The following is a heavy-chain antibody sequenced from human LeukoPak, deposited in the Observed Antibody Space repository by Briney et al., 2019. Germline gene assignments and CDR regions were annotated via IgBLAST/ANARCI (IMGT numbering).Heavy chain of an antibody. CDR1: GYTFTGYY. Sequence: ASVKVSCKASGYTFTGYYMHWVRQAPGQGLEWMGWINPNSGGTNYAQKFQGRVTMTRDTSISTAYMELSRLRSDDTAVYYCARGHLTIFGVVIPKNWFDPWGQGTLVTVSS. J-gene: IGHJ5*02. CDR3: ARGHLTIFGVVIPKNWFDP. V-gene: IGHV1-2*02. D-gene: IGHD3-3*01. CDR2: INPNSGGT.